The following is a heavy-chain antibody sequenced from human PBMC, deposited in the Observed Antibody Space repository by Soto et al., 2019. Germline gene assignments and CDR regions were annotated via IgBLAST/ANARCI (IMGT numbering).Heavy chain of an antibody. Sequence: GGSLRLSCAASGFTFSSYWMSWVRQAPGKGLEWVANIKQDGSEKYYVDSVKGRFTISRGNAKNSLYLQMNSLRAEDTAVYYCARNPKSDAFDIWGQGTMVTVSS. V-gene: IGHV3-7*01. CDR1: GFTFSSYW. CDR3: ARNPKSDAFDI. CDR2: IKQDGSEK. J-gene: IGHJ3*02.